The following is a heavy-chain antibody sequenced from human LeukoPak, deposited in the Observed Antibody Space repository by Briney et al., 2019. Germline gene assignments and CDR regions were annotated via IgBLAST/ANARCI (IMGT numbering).Heavy chain of an antibody. CDR3: ARGGLTFGGVNNWFDP. CDR1: GGSISSGGYY. CDR2: IYYSGST. V-gene: IGHV4-31*03. Sequence: SRTLSLTCTVSGGSISSGGYYWSWIRQHPGKGLEWIGYIYYSGSTYYNPSLKSRVTISVDTSKNQFSLKLSSVTAADTAVYYCARGGLTFGGVNNWFDPWGQGTLVTVSS. J-gene: IGHJ5*02. D-gene: IGHD3-16*01.